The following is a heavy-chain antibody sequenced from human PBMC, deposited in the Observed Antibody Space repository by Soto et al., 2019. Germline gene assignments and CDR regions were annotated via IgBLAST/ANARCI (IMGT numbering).Heavy chain of an antibody. CDR3: ARAECSNPNCLTAYYSYGLDV. CDR1: GFNFIIHA. D-gene: IGHD2-2*01. V-gene: IGHV3-30*04. Sequence: GGSLRLSCAAPGFNFIIHALHWVRQAPGKGLEWVAVLSPNGKNQYYADSVKGRFTISSDTFTSTLFLQMTSLAPEDTAVYYCARAECSNPNCLTAYYSYGLDVWGQGTTVTVSS. J-gene: IGHJ6*02. CDR2: LSPNGKNQ.